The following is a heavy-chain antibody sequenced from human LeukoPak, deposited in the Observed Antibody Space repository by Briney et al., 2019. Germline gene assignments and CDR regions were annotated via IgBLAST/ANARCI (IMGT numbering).Heavy chain of an antibody. J-gene: IGHJ4*02. V-gene: IGHV1-69*04. CDR1: GGTFSSYA. CDR2: IIPILGIA. CDR3: ARVVAVAGTSDY. D-gene: IGHD6-19*01. Sequence: ASVKVSCKASGGTFSSYAISWVRQAPGQGLEWMGRIIPILGIANYAQKFQGRVTITADKSTSTAYMELSSLRSEDTAVYYCARVVAVAGTSDYWGQGTLVTVS.